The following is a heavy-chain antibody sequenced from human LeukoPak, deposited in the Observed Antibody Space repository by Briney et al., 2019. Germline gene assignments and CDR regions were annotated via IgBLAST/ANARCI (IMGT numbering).Heavy chain of an antibody. CDR1: GYSFTSHY. V-gene: IGHV1-46*01. J-gene: IGHJ5*02. CDR3: ARDTSEGDYAWWFDP. CDR2: INPRCTAT. D-gene: IGHD3-16*01. Sequence: GASVKVSCKASGYSFTSHYMHWVRQAPGQGLEVIGLINPRCTATRYAESFQGRLTLTRDLSMSTDYMELSSLRSDDTAVYFCARDTSEGDYAWWFDPWGQGTLVTVAS.